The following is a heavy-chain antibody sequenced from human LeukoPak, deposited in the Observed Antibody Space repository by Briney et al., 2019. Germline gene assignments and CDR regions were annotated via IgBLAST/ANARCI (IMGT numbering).Heavy chain of an antibody. J-gene: IGHJ4*02. CDR2: ISYDGSNK. CDR3: AREWGWDTAMVTGGFDY. CDR1: GFTFSSYA. V-gene: IGHV3-30-3*01. D-gene: IGHD5-18*01. Sequence: PGGSLRLSCAASGFTFSSYAMHWVRQAPGKGLEWVAVISYDGSNKYYADSVKGRFTISRDNSKNTLYLQMNSLRAEDTAVYYCAREWGWDTAMVTGGFDYWGQGTLVTVSS.